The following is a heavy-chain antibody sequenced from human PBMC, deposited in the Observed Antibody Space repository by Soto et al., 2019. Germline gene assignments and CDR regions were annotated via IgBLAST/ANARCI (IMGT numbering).Heavy chain of an antibody. V-gene: IGHV4-31*03. CDR1: GGSISSGGYY. CDR3: ARNLNAHYDGSGGLQAGYNYGMDV. D-gene: IGHD3-10*01. J-gene: IGHJ6*02. CDR2: IYYSGST. Sequence: SETLSLTCTVSGGSISSGGYYWSWIRQHPGKGLEWIGYIYYSGSTYYNPSLKSRVTISVDTSKNQFSLKLSAVTAADTAVYYCARNLNAHYDGSGGLQAGYNYGMDVWGQGTTVTVSS.